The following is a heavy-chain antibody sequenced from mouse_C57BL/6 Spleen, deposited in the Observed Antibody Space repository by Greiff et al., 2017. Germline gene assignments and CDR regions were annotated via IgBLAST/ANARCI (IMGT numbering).Heavy chain of an antibody. CDR2: IKPYNGGT. V-gene: IGHV1-19*01. CDR1: GYTFTDYY. CDR3: ARRSYYYGSRGYFDY. D-gene: IGHD1-1*01. J-gene: IGHJ2*01. Sequence: EVQLQQSGPVLVKPGASVKMSCKASGYTFTDYYMNWVKQSHGKSLEWIGVIKPYNGGTSYNQKFKGKATLTVDKSSSTAYMELNSLTSEDSAVYYCARRSYYYGSRGYFDYWGQGTTLTVSS.